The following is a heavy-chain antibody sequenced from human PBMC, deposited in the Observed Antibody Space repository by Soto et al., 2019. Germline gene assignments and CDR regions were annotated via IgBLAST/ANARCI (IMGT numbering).Heavy chain of an antibody. CDR2: IYSSGST. Sequence: SETLSLTCTVSGGSISSSSYYWGWIRQPPGKGLEWIGSIYSSGSTYYNPSLKSRVTISVDTSKNQFSLKLSSVTDADTAVYYCARQSIAAHYYYYGMDVWGQGTTVTV. D-gene: IGHD6-6*01. J-gene: IGHJ6*02. CDR3: ARQSIAAHYYYYGMDV. CDR1: GGSISSSSYY. V-gene: IGHV4-39*01.